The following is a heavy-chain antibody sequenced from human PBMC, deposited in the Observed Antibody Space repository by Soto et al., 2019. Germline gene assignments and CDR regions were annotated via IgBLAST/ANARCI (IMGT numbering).Heavy chain of an antibody. CDR3: ARDRGYRSGSFGS. Sequence: SDTLSLTCIVFGGSISGYYWSWIRQPAGKELEWIGRIYSDGTTNYNTSLKGRGTMSVDTSKKQISLKLTSVTAADTAMYYCARDRGYRSGSFGSWGQGVLVTVSS. D-gene: IGHD5-18*01. CDR1: GGSISGYY. V-gene: IGHV4-4*07. CDR2: IYSDGTT. J-gene: IGHJ5*02.